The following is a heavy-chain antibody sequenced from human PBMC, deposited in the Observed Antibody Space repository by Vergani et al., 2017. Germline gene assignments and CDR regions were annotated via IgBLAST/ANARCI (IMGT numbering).Heavy chain of an antibody. CDR3: YTDYHDY. J-gene: IGHJ4*02. V-gene: IGHV3-15*01. D-gene: IGHD2-2*02. CDR2: FRSKNDGGTA. CDR1: GITFKNAW. Sequence: EVQVVESGGGLIKPGGSLRLSCVVSGITFKNAWINWVRQAPGKGLEWIGRFRSKNDGGTADSAAPLKGRFTISRVDSKGSAFLLVNNLKTEDTAVYFCYTDYHDYWGQGTLVTVSS.